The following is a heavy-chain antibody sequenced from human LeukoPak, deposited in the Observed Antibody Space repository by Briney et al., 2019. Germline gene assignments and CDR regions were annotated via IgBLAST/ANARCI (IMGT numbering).Heavy chain of an antibody. CDR2: ISYDGSNK. D-gene: IGHD2-21*02. V-gene: IGHV3-30-3*01. CDR3: ARGGIVVVTALDY. J-gene: IGHJ4*02. Sequence: PGGSLRLSCAASGFTFRTYAMHWARQAPGKGLEWVAVISYDGSNKYYADSVKGRFTISRDNSKNTLYLQMNSLRAEDTAVYYCARGGIVVVTALDYWGQGTLVTVSS. CDR1: GFTFRTYA.